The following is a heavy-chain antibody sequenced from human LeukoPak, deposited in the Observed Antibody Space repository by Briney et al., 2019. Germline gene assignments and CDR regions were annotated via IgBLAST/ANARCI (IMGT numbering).Heavy chain of an antibody. J-gene: IGHJ4*02. CDR3: ARVDVDTAMVFYFDY. D-gene: IGHD5-18*01. V-gene: IGHV4-34*01. Sequence: PSETLSLTCAVYGGSFSGYYWSWIRQPPGKGLEWIGEINHSGSTNYNPSLKSRVTISVDTSKNQFSLKLSSVTAADTAVYYCARVDVDTAMVFYFDYWGQGTLVTVSP. CDR1: GGSFSGYY. CDR2: INHSGST.